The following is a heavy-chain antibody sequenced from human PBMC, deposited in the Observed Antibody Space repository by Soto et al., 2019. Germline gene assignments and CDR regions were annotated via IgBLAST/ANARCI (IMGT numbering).Heavy chain of an antibody. CDR2: IIPILGIA. V-gene: IGHV1-69*02. J-gene: IGHJ6*02. D-gene: IGHD3-9*01. CDR3: ARGRQGTYDILTGDHYYYGMDV. CDR1: GGTFSSYT. Sequence: SVKVSCKASGGTFSSYTISWVRQAPGQGLEWMGRIIPILGIANYAQKFQGRVTITADKSTSTAYMELSSLRSEDTAVYYCARGRQGTYDILTGDHYYYGMDVWGQGTTVTVSS.